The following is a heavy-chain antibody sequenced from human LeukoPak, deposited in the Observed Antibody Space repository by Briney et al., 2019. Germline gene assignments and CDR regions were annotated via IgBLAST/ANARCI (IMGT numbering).Heavy chain of an antibody. CDR2: IYYSGNT. CDR3: ARDCSGGSCYPDY. Sequence: SETLSLTCTVSGGSISNYYWGWIRQAPGKGLEWIGSIYYSGNTYYNSSLKSRVTISVDTSKNQFSLKLSSVTAAGTAVYYCARDCSGGSCYPDYWGQGTLVTVSS. D-gene: IGHD2-15*01. J-gene: IGHJ4*02. CDR1: GGSISNYY. V-gene: IGHV4-39*07.